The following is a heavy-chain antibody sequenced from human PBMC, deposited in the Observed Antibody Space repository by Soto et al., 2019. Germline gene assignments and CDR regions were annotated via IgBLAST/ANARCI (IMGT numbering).Heavy chain of an antibody. D-gene: IGHD2-2*01. CDR1: GGSISSSSYY. CDR3: ARHWAKYCSSTSCPGGFDY. J-gene: IGHJ4*02. CDR2: IYYSGST. V-gene: IGHV4-39*01. Sequence: QLQLQESGPGLVKPSETLSLTCTVSGGSISSSSYYWGWIRQPPGKGLEWIGSIYYSGSTYYNPSLRSRVTISVDTSKNQFSLKLSSVTAADTAVYYCARHWAKYCSSTSCPGGFDYWGQGTLVTVSS.